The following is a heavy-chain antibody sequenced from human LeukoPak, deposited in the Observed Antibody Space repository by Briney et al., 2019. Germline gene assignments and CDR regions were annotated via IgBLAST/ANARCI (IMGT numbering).Heavy chain of an antibody. J-gene: IGHJ3*02. D-gene: IGHD4/OR15-4a*01. CDR3: ARVASSYYAAPFDI. Sequence: EASVKVSCKASGYTFTGYYMHWVRQAPGQGLEWMGWINPNSGGTNYAQKFQGRVTMTRDTSISTAYMELSRLRSDDTAVYYCARVASSYYAAPFDIWGQGTMVTVSS. V-gene: IGHV1-2*02. CDR2: INPNSGGT. CDR1: GYTFTGYY.